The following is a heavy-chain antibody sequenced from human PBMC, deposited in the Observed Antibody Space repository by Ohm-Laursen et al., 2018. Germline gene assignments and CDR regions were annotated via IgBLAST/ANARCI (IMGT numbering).Heavy chain of an antibody. CDR2: IYYSGST. J-gene: IGHJ4*02. Sequence: SDTLSLTCTVSGGSISSYYWSWIRQPPGKGLEWIGYIYYSGSTNYNPSLKSRVTISVDTSKNQFSLKLSSVTAADTAVYYCARVRSWYVRYFDYWGQGTLVTVSP. V-gene: IGHV4-59*07. D-gene: IGHD6-13*01. CDR1: GGSISSYY. CDR3: ARVRSWYVRYFDY.